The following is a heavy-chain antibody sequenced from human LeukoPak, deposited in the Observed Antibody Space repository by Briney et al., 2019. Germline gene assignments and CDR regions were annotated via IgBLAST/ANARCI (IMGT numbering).Heavy chain of an antibody. D-gene: IGHD2-2*01. V-gene: IGHV3-7*01. CDR3: ARDPRRRVLAPVAGTS. J-gene: IGHJ4*02. CDR2: IKEDGSAK. Sequence: GGSLRLSCVASGFTFSSYWMSWVRQAPGKGLEWVANIKEDGSAKYYVDSVKGRFTISRDNAKNSLYLQMNSLRAEDTAVYYCARDPRRRVLAPVAGTSWGQGTLVTVSS. CDR1: GFTFSSYW.